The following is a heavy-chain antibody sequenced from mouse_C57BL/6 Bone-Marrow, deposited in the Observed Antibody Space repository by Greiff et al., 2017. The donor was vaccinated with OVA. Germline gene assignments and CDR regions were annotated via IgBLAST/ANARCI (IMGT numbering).Heavy chain of an antibody. CDR3: VTILRPYFDY. J-gene: IGHJ2*01. V-gene: IGHV1-64*01. Sequence: QVQLKQPGAELVKPGASVKLSCKASGYTFTSYWMHWVKQRPGQGLEWIGMIHPNSGSTNYNEKFKSKATLTVDRSSSTAYMQLSSLTSEDSAVYYCVTILRPYFDYWGQGTTLTVSS. CDR2: IHPNSGST. D-gene: IGHD1-1*01. CDR1: GYTFTSYW.